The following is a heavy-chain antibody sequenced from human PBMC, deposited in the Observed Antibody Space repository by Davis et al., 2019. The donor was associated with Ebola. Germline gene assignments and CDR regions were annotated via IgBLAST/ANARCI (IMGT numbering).Heavy chain of an antibody. CDR2: IYYSGST. D-gene: IGHD4-17*01. CDR1: GSSVSSGSYS. Sequence: SETLSLTCTLPGSSVSSGSYSGCCIRQPPGKGLEWIGYIYYSGSTNYNPSLKSRVTISVDTSKNQFSLKLSSVTAADTAVYYCARTRSVTFDAFDIWGQGTMVTVSS. J-gene: IGHJ3*02. V-gene: IGHV4-61*01. CDR3: ARTRSVTFDAFDI.